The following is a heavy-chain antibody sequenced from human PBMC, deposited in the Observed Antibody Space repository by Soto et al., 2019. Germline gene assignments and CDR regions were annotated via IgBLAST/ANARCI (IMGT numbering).Heavy chain of an antibody. J-gene: IGHJ4*02. CDR3: AREAPPEDY. CDR1: GYTFTSYA. V-gene: IGHV1-18*01. Sequence: QVQLVQSGAEVKKPGASVKVSCKASGYTFTSYAISWVRQATGEGLEWMGWISAYNGNTNYAQKLQGRVTMTTETSTSKAYMELRSLSSDVTAVYFCAREAPPEDYWGQGTLVTVSS. CDR2: ISAYNGNT.